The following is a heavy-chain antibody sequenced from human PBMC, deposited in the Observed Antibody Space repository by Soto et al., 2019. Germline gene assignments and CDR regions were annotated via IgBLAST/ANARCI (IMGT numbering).Heavy chain of an antibody. CDR2: IYYSGST. V-gene: IGHV4-31*03. Sequence: PSETLSLTCTVSGGSISSGGYYWSWIRQHPGKGLEWIGYIYYSGSTYYNPSLKSRVTISVDTSKNQFSLKLSSVTAADTAVYYCARSYCGGDCYSGENNWFDPWGQGTLVTVSS. CDR3: ARSYCGGDCYSGENNWFDP. D-gene: IGHD2-21*02. J-gene: IGHJ5*02. CDR1: GGSISSGGYY.